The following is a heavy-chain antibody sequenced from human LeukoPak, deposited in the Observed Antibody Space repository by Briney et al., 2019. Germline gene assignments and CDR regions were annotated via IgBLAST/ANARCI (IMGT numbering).Heavy chain of an antibody. Sequence: GESLKISCKGSGYSCTSYWIGLVRQMPGKVLELMGIIYPGDSDTRYSPSFQGQVTISADKSISTAYLQWSSLKASDTAMYYCARSIAATAPGVDFWGQGTLVTVSS. CDR3: ARSIAATAPGVDF. J-gene: IGHJ4*02. CDR2: IYPGDSDT. CDR1: GYSCTSYW. D-gene: IGHD6-13*01. V-gene: IGHV5-51*01.